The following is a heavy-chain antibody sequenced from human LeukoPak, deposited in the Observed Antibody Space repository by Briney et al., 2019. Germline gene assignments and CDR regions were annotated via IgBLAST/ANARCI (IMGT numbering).Heavy chain of an antibody. CDR3: ARSRTSGSYKPTDWFDP. CDR1: GYTFTSYY. D-gene: IGHD1-26*01. CDR2: INPSGGST. Sequence: ASVKASCKASGYTFTSYYMHWVRQAPGQGLEWMGIINPSGGSTSYAQKFQGRVTMTRDTSTSTVYMELSSLRSEDTAVYYCARSRTSGSYKPTDWFDPWGQGTLVTVSS. V-gene: IGHV1-46*01. J-gene: IGHJ5*02.